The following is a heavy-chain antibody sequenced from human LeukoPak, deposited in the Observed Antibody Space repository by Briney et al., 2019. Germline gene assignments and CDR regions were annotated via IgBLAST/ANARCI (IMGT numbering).Heavy chain of an antibody. CDR2: IKQDGSDN. D-gene: IGHD3-22*01. J-gene: IGHJ4*02. CDR1: GFTCSSYW. CDR3: AKASSGYPPNDY. Sequence: GGSLRLSCAASGFTCSSYWMTWVRQAPGKGLEWVANIKQDGSDNYYVDSVRGRFTISRDNSKNTLYLQMNSLRAEDTAVYYCAKASSGYPPNDYWGQGTLVTVSS. V-gene: IGHV3-7*01.